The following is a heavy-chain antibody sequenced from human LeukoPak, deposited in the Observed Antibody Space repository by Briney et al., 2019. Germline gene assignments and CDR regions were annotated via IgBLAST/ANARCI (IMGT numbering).Heavy chain of an antibody. CDR1: GYTFSSYA. Sequence: SCKASGYTFSSYAMHWVRQAPGKGLEWVAVISYDGSNKYYADSVKGRFTISRDNSKNTLYLQMNSLRAEDTAVYYCARGYEWWGYYYYYMDVWGKGTTVTVSS. CDR3: ARGYEWWGYYYYYMDV. D-gene: IGHD2-8*01. J-gene: IGHJ6*03. CDR2: ISYDGSNK. V-gene: IGHV3-30*04.